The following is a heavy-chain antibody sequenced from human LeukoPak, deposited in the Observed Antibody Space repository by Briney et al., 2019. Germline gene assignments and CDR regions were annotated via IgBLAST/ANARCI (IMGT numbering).Heavy chain of an antibody. Sequence: SETLSLTCAVYGGSFSGYYWSWIRHPPGKGLEWIGEINHSGSTNYNPSLKSRVTISVDTSKNQFSLKLSSVTAADTAVYYCARERTWGSPLYYFGYWGQGTLVTVSS. CDR1: GGSFSGYY. CDR3: ARERTWGSPLYYFGY. V-gene: IGHV4-34*01. J-gene: IGHJ4*02. CDR2: INHSGST. D-gene: IGHD7-27*01.